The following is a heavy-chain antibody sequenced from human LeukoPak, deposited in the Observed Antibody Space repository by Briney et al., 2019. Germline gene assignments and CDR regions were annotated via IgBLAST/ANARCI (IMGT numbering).Heavy chain of an antibody. CDR2: IYTSGST. Sequence: SETLSLTCTVSGGSISSYYWSWIRQPPGKGLEWIGYIYTSGSTNYNPSLKSRVTISVDTSKNQFSLKLSSVTAADTAVYYCARHPLGSSSSLYYFDYWGQGTLVTVSS. CDR3: ARHPLGSSSSLYYFDY. D-gene: IGHD6-13*01. CDR1: GGSISSYY. V-gene: IGHV4-4*09. J-gene: IGHJ4*02.